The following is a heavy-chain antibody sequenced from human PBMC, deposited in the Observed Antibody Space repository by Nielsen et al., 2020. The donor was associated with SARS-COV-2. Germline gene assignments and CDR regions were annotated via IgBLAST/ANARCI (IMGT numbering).Heavy chain of an antibody. CDR3: TRFIQLLDY. J-gene: IGHJ4*02. D-gene: IGHD5-18*01. V-gene: IGHV3-49*04. CDR1: GFTFGDYA. CDR2: IRSKAYGGTT. Sequence: GESLKISCTASGFTFGDYAMSWVRQAPGKGLEWVGFIRSKAYGGTTEYAASVKGRFTISRDDSKSIAYLQMNSLKTEDTAVYYCTRFIQLLDYWGQGTLVTVSS.